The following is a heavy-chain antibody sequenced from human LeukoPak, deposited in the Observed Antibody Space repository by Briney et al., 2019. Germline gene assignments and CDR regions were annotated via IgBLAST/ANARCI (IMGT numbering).Heavy chain of an antibody. V-gene: IGHV4-59*12. CDR1: GGSISDYY. Sequence: SETLSLTCTVSGGSISDYYWSWIRQPPGKGLEWIGYIYYSGSTTYNPSLKSRVTISVDTSKNQFSLKLSSVTAADTAVYYCARGGSSSFDYWGQGTLVTVSS. J-gene: IGHJ4*02. D-gene: IGHD6-6*01. CDR2: IYYSGST. CDR3: ARGGSSSFDY.